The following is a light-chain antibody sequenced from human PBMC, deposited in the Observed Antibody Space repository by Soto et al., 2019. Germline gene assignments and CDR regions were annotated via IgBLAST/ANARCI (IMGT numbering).Light chain of an antibody. V-gene: IGKV2-40*01. CDR1: QSLLDRNDGSIY. J-gene: IGKJ1*01. CDR2: TLS. CDR3: MQRIEFPWT. Sequence: DIVMTQTPLSLPVTPGEPASISCRSSQSLLDRNDGSIYLDWYLQKPGQPPQLLIYTLSSRGSRVTDRFSGSGSDTDFTLTISSVEAEDVGVYYCMQRIEFPWTFGQGTRVDIK.